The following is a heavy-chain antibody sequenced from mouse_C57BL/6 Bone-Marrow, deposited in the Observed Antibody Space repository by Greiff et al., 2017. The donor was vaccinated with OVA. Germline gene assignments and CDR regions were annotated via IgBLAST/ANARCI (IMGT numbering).Heavy chain of an antibody. Sequence: VHVKQSGAELVKPGASVKLSCTASGFNIKDYYMHWVKQRTEQGLEWIGRIDPEDGETKYAPKFQGKATITADTSSNTAYLQLSSLTSEDTAVYYCARNTYYGNYDYAMDYWGQGTSVTVSS. CDR2: IDPEDGET. CDR1: GFNIKDYY. J-gene: IGHJ4*01. V-gene: IGHV14-2*01. D-gene: IGHD2-10*01. CDR3: ARNTYYGNYDYAMDY.